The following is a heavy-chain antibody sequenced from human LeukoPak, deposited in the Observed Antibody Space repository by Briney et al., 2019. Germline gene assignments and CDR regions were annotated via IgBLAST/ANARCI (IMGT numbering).Heavy chain of an antibody. V-gene: IGHV1-2*02. Sequence: ASVTVSYKASGYTFTGYYMHWVRQAPGQGREGMGWINPNTGGTNYAQNFQGRVTMTRDRSISTAYMELSRLRSDDTAVYYCARKQWLVRGGVDYWGQGTLVTVSS. J-gene: IGHJ4*02. CDR1: GYTFTGYY. D-gene: IGHD6-19*01. CDR2: INPNTGGT. CDR3: ARKQWLVRGGVDY.